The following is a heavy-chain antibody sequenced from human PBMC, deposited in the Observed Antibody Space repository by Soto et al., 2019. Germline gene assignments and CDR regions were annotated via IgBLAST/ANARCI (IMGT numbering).Heavy chain of an antibody. Sequence: SETLSLTCTVSGGSISSSSYYWGWIRQPPGKGLEWIGSIYYSGSTYYNPSLKSRVTISVDTSKNQFSLKLSSVTAADTAVYYCARATTVWRIDYWGQGTLVTVSS. V-gene: IGHV4-39*07. CDR1: GGSISSSSYY. D-gene: IGHD4-17*01. CDR3: ARATTVWRIDY. J-gene: IGHJ4*02. CDR2: IYYSGST.